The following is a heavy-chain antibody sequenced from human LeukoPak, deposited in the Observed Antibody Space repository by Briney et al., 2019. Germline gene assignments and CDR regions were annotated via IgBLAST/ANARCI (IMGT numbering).Heavy chain of an antibody. CDR1: GGTFSSYA. J-gene: IGHJ3*02. CDR3: ARAIVAMNAFDI. D-gene: IGHD3-16*02. CDR2: IIPILGIA. V-gene: IGHV1-69*04. Sequence: SVKVSCKASGGTFSSYAISWVRQAPGQGLEWMGRIIPILGIANYAQKFQGRVTITADKSTSTAYMELSSLRSEDTAVYYCARAIVAMNAFDIWGQGAMVTVSS.